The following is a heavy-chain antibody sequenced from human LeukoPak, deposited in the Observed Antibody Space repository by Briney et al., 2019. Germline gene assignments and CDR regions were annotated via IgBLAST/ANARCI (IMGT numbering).Heavy chain of an antibody. CDR1: GFTFSSYS. D-gene: IGHD2-15*01. CDR3: ASYCSGGSCYSKWYYFGY. Sequence: GVSLRLSCAASGFTFSSYSMNWVRQAPGKGLEWVSSINRSSSYIYYADSVKGRFTISRDNAKNSLYLQMNSLRAEDTAVYYCASYCSGGSCYSKWYYFGYWGQGTLVTVSS. J-gene: IGHJ4*02. V-gene: IGHV3-21*01. CDR2: INRSSSYI.